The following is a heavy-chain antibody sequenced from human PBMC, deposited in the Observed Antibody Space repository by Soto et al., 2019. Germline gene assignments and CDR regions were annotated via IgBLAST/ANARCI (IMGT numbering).Heavy chain of an antibody. J-gene: IGHJ4*02. D-gene: IGHD3-16*02. V-gene: IGHV4-34*01. CDR1: GGSFSGYY. CDR3: ARGRRYHDYVWGSYRLRYYFDY. Sequence: PSETLSLTCAVYGGSFSGYYWSWIRQPPGKGLEWIGEINHSGSTNYNPSLKSRVTISVDTSKNQFSLKLSSVTAADTAVYYCARGRRYHDYVWGSYRLRYYFDYWGQGTLVTVSS. CDR2: INHSGST.